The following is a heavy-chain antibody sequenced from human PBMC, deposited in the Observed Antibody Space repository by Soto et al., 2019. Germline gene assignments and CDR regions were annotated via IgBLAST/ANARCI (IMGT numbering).Heavy chain of an antibody. CDR3: AGECLGELSCDY. Sequence: EVQLLESGGGLVQPGGSLRLSCAASGFTFSSYAMSWVRQAPGKGLEWVSAISGSGGSTYYADSVKGRFTISRDNSKNTMYLQMNSLRAEDTAVYYCAGECLGELSCDYWGQGTLVTVSS. J-gene: IGHJ4*02. CDR2: ISGSGGST. V-gene: IGHV3-23*01. D-gene: IGHD3-16*02. CDR1: GFTFSSYA.